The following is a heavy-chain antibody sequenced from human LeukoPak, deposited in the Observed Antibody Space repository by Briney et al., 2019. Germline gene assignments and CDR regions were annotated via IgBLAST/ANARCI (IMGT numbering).Heavy chain of an antibody. V-gene: IGHV3-23*01. Sequence: PGGSLRLSCEASGFTFSTFAMIWVRQPPGKGLEWVSSIFPSGGEIHYADSVRGRFTISRDNSKNSLYLQMNSLRAEDTALYYCASGGIYYGAAFDFWGQGILVTVSS. D-gene: IGHD1-26*01. CDR1: GFTFSTFA. J-gene: IGHJ4*02. CDR3: ASGGIYYGAAFDF. CDR2: IFPSGGEI.